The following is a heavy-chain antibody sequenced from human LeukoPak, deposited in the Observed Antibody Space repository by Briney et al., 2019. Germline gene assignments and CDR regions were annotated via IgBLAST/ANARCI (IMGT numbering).Heavy chain of an antibody. V-gene: IGHV3-21*04. CDR2: ISRGSGHI. D-gene: IGHD6-13*01. CDR3: AKERAAAKLTDY. Sequence: GGSLRLSCAASRFTFSNYSMNWVRQAPGKGLEWVSSISRGSGHIYYADSVKGRFTISRDNSKNTLYLQMNSLRAEDTAVYYCAKERAAAKLTDYWGQGTLVTVSS. J-gene: IGHJ4*02. CDR1: RFTFSNYS.